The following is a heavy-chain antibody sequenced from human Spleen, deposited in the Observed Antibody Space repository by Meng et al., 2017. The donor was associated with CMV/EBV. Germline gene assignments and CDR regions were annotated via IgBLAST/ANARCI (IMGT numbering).Heavy chain of an antibody. CDR3: ARTQSYYGSGTYNWFDP. V-gene: IGHV1-8*01. J-gene: IGHJ5*02. CDR1: GYLFTSYD. CDR2: TNPNSGQT. Sequence: QVLLVQSGAEVKKPGASVKVSCRTSGYLFTSYDINWVGQATGQGLEWMGWTNPNSGQTGYAKKFQGRVSFTRNTSMRTAYMELSSLRSEDTAVYFCARTQSYYGSGTYNWFDPWGQGTLVTVSS. D-gene: IGHD3-10*01.